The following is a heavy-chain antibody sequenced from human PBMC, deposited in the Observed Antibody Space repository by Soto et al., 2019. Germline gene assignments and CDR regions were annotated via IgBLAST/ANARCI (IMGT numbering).Heavy chain of an antibody. V-gene: IGHV4-59*08. J-gene: IGHJ6*04. D-gene: IGHD3-10*01. Sequence: PSETLSLTSTVSGGSINNFYWNWLRQPPGRGLEWIGHIFYSGSTNYNPSLKSRVTISIDTSKNQFSLKLSSVTAADTAVYYCARPKSWFGEVDVWGKGTTVTVSS. CDR3: ARPKSWFGEVDV. CDR2: IFYSGST. CDR1: GGSINNFY.